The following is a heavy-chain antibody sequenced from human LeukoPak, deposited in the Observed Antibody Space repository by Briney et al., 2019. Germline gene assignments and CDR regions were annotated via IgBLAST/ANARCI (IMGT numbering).Heavy chain of an antibody. CDR1: GYSTSSGYY. Sequence: PSETLSLTCAVSGYSTSSGYYWGWIRQPPGKGLEWIGYIHYSGSTNYNPSLKSRVTISVDTSKDQFSLKLSSVTAADTAVYYCARGPFDGPHYYYYMDVWGKGTTVTVSS. V-gene: IGHV4-61*01. CDR3: ARGPFDGPHYYYYMDV. CDR2: IHYSGST. J-gene: IGHJ6*03. D-gene: IGHD4-17*01.